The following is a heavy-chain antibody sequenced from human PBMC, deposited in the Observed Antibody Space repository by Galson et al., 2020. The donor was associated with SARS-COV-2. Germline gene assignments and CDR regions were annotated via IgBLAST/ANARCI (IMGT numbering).Heavy chain of an antibody. J-gene: IGHJ4*02. Sequence: SGPTLVKPTQTLTLTCTFPGFSLSTSGMCVSWIRQPPGKALEWLARLDWDDDKYYSTSLKTRLTISKDTSKNQVVLTMTNMDPVDTATYYCARMVVRGVTYDYWGQGTLVTVSS. D-gene: IGHD3-10*01. V-gene: IGHV2-70*11. CDR3: ARMVVRGVTYDY. CDR2: LDWDDDK. CDR1: GFSLSTSGMC.